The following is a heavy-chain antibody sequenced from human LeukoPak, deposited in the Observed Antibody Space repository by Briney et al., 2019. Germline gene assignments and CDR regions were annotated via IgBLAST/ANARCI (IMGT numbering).Heavy chain of an antibody. CDR2: ISSDGSIT. D-gene: IGHD3-10*01. CDR3: ARHLNYYLDY. V-gene: IGHV3-74*01. Sequence: GGSLRLSCAASGFTFSTYWMHWVRQAPGKGLVWVSRISSDGSITGYADSVKGRFTISRGNAKNTLYLQMNSLRAEDTAVYYCARHLNYYLDYWGQGTLVTASS. CDR1: GFTFSTYW. J-gene: IGHJ4*02.